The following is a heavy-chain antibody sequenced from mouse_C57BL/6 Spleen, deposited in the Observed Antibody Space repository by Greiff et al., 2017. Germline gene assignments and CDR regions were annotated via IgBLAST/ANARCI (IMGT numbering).Heavy chain of an antibody. CDR1: GFSFNTYA. Sequence: EVKLVESGGGLVQPKGSLKLSCAASGFSFNTYAMNWVRQAPGKGLEWVARIRSKSNNYATYYADSVKDRFTISRDDSESMLYLQMNNLKTEDTAMYYCVRHPNYGGFDYWGQGTTLTVSS. J-gene: IGHJ2*01. D-gene: IGHD1-1*01. CDR2: IRSKSNNYAT. V-gene: IGHV10-1*01. CDR3: VRHPNYGGFDY.